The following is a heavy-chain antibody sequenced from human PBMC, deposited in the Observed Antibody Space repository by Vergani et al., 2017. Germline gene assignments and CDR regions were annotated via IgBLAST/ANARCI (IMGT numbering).Heavy chain of an antibody. CDR2: IYYSGST. D-gene: IGHD3-9*01. CDR1: GGSISSYY. J-gene: IGHJ4*02. Sequence: QVQLQESAPGLVKPSETLSLTCTVSGGSISSYYWSWIRQPPGKGLEWIGYIYYSGSTNYNPSLKSRVTISVDTSKNQFSLKLSSVTAADTAVYYCARVDILTGYSEYYFDYWGQGTLVTVSS. V-gene: IGHV4-59*01. CDR3: ARVDILTGYSEYYFDY.